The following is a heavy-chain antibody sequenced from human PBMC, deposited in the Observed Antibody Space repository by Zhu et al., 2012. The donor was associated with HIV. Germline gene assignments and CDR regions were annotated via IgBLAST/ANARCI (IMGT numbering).Heavy chain of an antibody. V-gene: IGHV4-30-4*08. CDR1: GGSISSGDYY. CDR2: IHHSGTT. J-gene: IGHJ6*03. Sequence: QVQLQESGPGLVKPSQTLSLTCTVPGGSISSGDYYWSWIRQPPGKGLEWIAYIHHSGTTYYNPSLKSRLSISIDTSKNQFSLRLSSVSAADTAVYFCARADGSGTYYYYYMDVWGKGPRSPSP. CDR3: ARADGSGTYYYYYMDV. D-gene: IGHD3-10*01.